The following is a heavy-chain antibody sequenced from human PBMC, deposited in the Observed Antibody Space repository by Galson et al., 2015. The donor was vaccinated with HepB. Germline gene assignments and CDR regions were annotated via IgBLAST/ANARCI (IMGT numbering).Heavy chain of an antibody. D-gene: IGHD3-3*01. V-gene: IGHV1-8*01. CDR1: GYNFTSYD. CDR3: ARGSEFVLRFLEWLPHLDV. J-gene: IGHJ6*04. CDR2: MNPNSGNT. Sequence: SVKVSCKASGYNFTSYDINWVRQATGQGLEWMGWMNPNSGNTGYAQKFQGRVTMTRNTSISTAYMELSSLRSEDTAVHYCARGSEFVLRFLEWLPHLDVWGKGTTVTVSS.